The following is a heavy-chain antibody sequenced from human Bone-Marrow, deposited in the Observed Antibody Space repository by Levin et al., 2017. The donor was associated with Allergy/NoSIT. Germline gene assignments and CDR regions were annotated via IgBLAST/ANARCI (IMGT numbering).Heavy chain of an antibody. J-gene: IGHJ4*02. CDR3: AKDREGELTGGDY. CDR2: ISWNSGSI. V-gene: IGHV3-9*01. Sequence: GGSLRLSCAASGFTFDDYAMHWVRQAPGKGLEWVSGISWNSGSIGYADSVKGRFTISRDNAKNSLYLQMNSLRAEDTALYYCAKDREGELTGGDYWGQGTLVTVSS. D-gene: IGHD1-26*01. CDR1: GFTFDDYA.